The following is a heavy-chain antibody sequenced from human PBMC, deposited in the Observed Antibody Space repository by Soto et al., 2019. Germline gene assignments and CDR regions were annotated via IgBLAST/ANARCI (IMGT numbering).Heavy chain of an antibody. CDR3: ARGLKGYFDD. Sequence: QVQLQQWGAGLLKPSETLSLTCAVYGGSFSGYYWSWIRQPPGKGLEWIGEINHSGSTNYNPSLKSRVTISVDTSKNQFSLKLSSVTAADTAVYYCARGLKGYFDDWGQGTLVTVSS. CDR2: INHSGST. J-gene: IGHJ4*02. CDR1: GGSFSGYY. V-gene: IGHV4-34*01.